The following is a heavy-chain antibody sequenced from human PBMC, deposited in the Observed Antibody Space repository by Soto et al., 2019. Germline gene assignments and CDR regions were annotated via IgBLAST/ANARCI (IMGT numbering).Heavy chain of an antibody. CDR2: ISGGDEKT. J-gene: IGHJ4*02. Sequence: GGSLRLSCAASGFTFQSHAMSWVRQAPGKGLEWVSVISGGDEKTHDADSVKGRFIISRDNSKNTLYLQMNNLKPDDTAIYYCTRGPRADSSGTGAHWGQGTPVTVSS. D-gene: IGHD1-26*01. V-gene: IGHV3-23*01. CDR1: GFTFQSHA. CDR3: TRGPRADSSGTGAH.